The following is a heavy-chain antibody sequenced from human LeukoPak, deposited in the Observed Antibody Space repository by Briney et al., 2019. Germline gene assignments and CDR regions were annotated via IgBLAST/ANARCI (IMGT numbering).Heavy chain of an antibody. D-gene: IGHD3-10*01. Sequence: ASVKVSCKASGYTFTGYYMHWVRQAPGQGLEWMGLINHNSGGTNYAQKFQGRVTMTRDTSISTAYMELSRLRSDDTAVYYCARAKLWRQIFDYWGQGTLVAVSS. CDR2: INHNSGGT. CDR3: ARAKLWRQIFDY. V-gene: IGHV1-2*02. CDR1: GYTFTGYY. J-gene: IGHJ4*02.